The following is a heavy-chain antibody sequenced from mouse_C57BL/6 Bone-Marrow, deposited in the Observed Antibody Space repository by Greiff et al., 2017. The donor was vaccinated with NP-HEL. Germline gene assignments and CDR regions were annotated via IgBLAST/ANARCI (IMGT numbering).Heavy chain of an antibody. Sequence: VQLQQSGAELVRPGASVTLSCKASGYTFTDYEMHWVKQTPVHGLEWIGAIDPETGGTAYNQKFKGKAILTADKSSSTAYMELRSLTSEDSAVYYCTRGWDVGFAYWGQGTLVTVSA. CDR3: TRGWDVGFAY. D-gene: IGHD4-1*01. CDR2: IDPETGGT. J-gene: IGHJ3*01. CDR1: GYTFTDYE. V-gene: IGHV1-15*01.